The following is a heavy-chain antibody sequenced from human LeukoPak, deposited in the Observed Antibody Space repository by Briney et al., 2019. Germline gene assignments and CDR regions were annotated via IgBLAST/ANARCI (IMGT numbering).Heavy chain of an antibody. V-gene: IGHV3-66*01. CDR1: GFTVSGNY. CDR2: IYTGGNT. CDR3: ARDLDYYDSPFGY. J-gene: IGHJ4*02. Sequence: QTGGSLRLSCAASGFTVSGNYVSWVRQAPGKGLEWVSVIYTGGNTYHADSVKGRFTISRDNSKNTLYLQMNSLRAEDTAVYYCARDLDYYDSPFGYWGQGTLVTVSS. D-gene: IGHD3-22*01.